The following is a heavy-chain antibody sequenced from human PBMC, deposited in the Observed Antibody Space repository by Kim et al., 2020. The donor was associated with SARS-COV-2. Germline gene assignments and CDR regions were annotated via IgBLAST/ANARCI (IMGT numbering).Heavy chain of an antibody. J-gene: IGHJ5*02. CDR3: ATDGPAHLRFDP. CDR2: ISSRGMTI. CDR1: GFTFSSYE. V-gene: IGHV3-48*03. Sequence: GGSLRLSCAASGFTFSSYEMNWVRQAPGKGLEWISYISSRGMTISYADSVKGRFTISRANAKNSLYLQMNSLRVEDMGVYYCATDGPAHLRFDPWGQGTLVTVSS.